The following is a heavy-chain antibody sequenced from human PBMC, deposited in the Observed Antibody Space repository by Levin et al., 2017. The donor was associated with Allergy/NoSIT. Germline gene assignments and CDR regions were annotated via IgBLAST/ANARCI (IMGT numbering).Heavy chain of an antibody. CDR1: GFTFSSYA. Sequence: PGGSLRLSCAASGFTFSSYAMYWVRQAPGKGLEWVAVISYDGSNKYYADSVKGRFTISRDNSKNTLYLQMNSLRAEDTAVYYCARVSGAYSSSSENWFDPWGQGTLVTVSS. D-gene: IGHD6-6*01. CDR3: ARVSGAYSSSSENWFDP. J-gene: IGHJ5*02. CDR2: ISYDGSNK. V-gene: IGHV3-30-3*01.